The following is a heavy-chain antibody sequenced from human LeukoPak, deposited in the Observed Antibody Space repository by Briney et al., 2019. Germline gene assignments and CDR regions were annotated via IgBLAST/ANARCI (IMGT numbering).Heavy chain of an antibody. CDR2: ISAYNGNT. CDR3: ARDTALSYYDSSGTNDAFDI. V-gene: IGHV1-18*01. Sequence: ASVKVSCKASGYTFTSYGIRWVRQAPGQGLEWMGWISAYNGNTNYPQKLQGRVTMTTDTSTSTAYMELRSLRSDDTAVYYCARDTALSYYDSSGTNDAFDIWGQGTMVTVSS. D-gene: IGHD3-22*01. CDR1: GYTFTSYG. J-gene: IGHJ3*02.